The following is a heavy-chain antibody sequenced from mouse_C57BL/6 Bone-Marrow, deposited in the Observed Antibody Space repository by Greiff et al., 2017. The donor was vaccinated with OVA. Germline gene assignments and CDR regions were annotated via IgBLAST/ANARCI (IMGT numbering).Heavy chain of an antibody. CDR2: IRRKSSNYAT. J-gene: IGHJ4*01. CDR3: VRDRNRYALDY. V-gene: IGHV10-3*01. CDR1: GFTFNTYA. Sequence: DVHLVESGGGLVQPKGSLKLSCAASGFTFNTYAMHWVRQAPGKGLEWVARIRRKSSNYATYYADSVKDRFTISRDDSQSMLYLQMNYLETEDTAMYYCVRDRNRYALDYWGQGTSVTVSS.